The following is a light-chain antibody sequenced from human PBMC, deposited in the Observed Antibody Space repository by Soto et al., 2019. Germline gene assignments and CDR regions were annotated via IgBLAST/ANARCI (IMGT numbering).Light chain of an antibody. J-gene: IGKJ1*01. CDR1: QSVSSY. CDR3: QQRSNLPRT. CDR2: DAS. Sequence: PATLSLSPGERATLSGRASQSVSSYLAWYQQKPGQAPRLLIYDASNRATGIPARFSGSGSGTDFTLTISGLEPEDFAVYYCQQRSNLPRTFGQGTKGEIK. V-gene: IGKV3-11*01.